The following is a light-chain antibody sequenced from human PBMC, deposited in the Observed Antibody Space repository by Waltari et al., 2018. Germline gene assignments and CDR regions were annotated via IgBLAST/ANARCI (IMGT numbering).Light chain of an antibody. J-gene: IGLJ3*02. CDR3: ATWDDNLSHWV. Sequence: QSVLTQPPSASGTPGQGVTLSCSGSRSNIGSNYVYWYHQPPGTAPKLLIYRNDQRPSGVPARFSGSKSGTSASLDISGLRSEDEADYHCATWDDNLSHWVFGGGTKMTVL. CDR1: RSNIGSNY. V-gene: IGLV1-47*01. CDR2: RND.